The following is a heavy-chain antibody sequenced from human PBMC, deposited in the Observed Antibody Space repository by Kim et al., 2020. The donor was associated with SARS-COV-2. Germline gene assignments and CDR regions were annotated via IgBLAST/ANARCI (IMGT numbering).Heavy chain of an antibody. CDR1: GFTFSTYS. V-gene: IGHV3-30*04. Sequence: GGSLRLSCAASGFTFSTYSMHWVRQAPGKGLEWVAVISYDGSQKYYADSVKRRSITSRDNSNNTLYLQRNILRAEDTAVYSCATQWSVIRWVIVYWGQG. D-gene: IGHD3-3*01. CDR3: ATQWSVIRWVIVY. J-gene: IGHJ4*02. CDR2: ISYDGSQK.